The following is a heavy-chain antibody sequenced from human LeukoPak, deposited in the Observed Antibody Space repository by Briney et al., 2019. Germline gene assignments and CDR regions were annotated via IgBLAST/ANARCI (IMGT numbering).Heavy chain of an antibody. CDR3: AREGSGYWIRLDY. CDR2: INHSGST. Sequence: SETLSLTCAVYGGSFSGYYWSWIRQPPGKGLEWIGEINHSGSTNYNPSLTSRVTISVDTSKNQFSLKLSSVTAADTAVYYCAREGSGYWIRLDYWGQGTLVTVSS. CDR1: GGSFSGYY. J-gene: IGHJ4*02. V-gene: IGHV4-34*01. D-gene: IGHD3-22*01.